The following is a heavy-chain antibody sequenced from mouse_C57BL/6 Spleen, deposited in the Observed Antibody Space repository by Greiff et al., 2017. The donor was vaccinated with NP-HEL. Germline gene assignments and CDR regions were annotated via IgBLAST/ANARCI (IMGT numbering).Heavy chain of an antibody. J-gene: IGHJ1*03. V-gene: IGHV5-9-1*02. Sequence: EVMLVESGEGLVKPGGSLKLSCAASGFTFSSYAMSWVRQTPEKRLEWVAYISSGGDYIYYADTVKGRFTISRDNARNTLYLQMSSLKSEDTAMYYCTREEAYYYGSSYISYWYFDVWGTGTTVTVSS. CDR1: GFTFSSYA. D-gene: IGHD1-1*01. CDR3: TREEAYYYGSSYISYWYFDV. CDR2: ISSGGDYI.